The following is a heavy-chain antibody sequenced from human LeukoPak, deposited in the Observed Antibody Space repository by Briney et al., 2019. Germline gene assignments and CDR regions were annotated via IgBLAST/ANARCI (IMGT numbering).Heavy chain of an antibody. CDR2: ISNDGSNK. J-gene: IGHJ4*02. CDR1: GFTFSSFG. Sequence: GGSLRLSCAASGFTFSSFGIHWVRQAPAMGLEWVAVISNDGSNKFYADSVKGRFTISRDNSKNTLYLHMNSLRAEDTAVYYCAKEAGRWELEWGQGTLVTVSS. V-gene: IGHV3-30*18. D-gene: IGHD1-26*01. CDR3: AKEAGRWELE.